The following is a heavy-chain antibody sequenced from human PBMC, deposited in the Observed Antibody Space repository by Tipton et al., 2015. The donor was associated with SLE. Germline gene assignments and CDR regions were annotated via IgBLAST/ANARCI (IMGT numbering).Heavy chain of an antibody. Sequence: TLSLTCAVSGYSISSGYYWGWIRQPPGKGLEWIGSIYHSGSTYYNPSLKSRVTISVDTSKNQFSLKLSSVTAADTAVYYCATPEGVGRAFDIWGQGTMVTVSS. CDR2: IYHSGST. CDR3: ATPEGVGRAFDI. V-gene: IGHV4-38-2*01. D-gene: IGHD1-14*01. J-gene: IGHJ3*02. CDR1: GYSISSGYY.